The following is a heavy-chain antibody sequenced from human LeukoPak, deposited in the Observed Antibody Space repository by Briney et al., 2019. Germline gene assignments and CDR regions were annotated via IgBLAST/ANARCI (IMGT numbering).Heavy chain of an antibody. Sequence: PGRSLRLSCAASGFTFSSYAMHWVRQAPGKGLEWVAVISYDGSNKYYADSVKGRFTISRDNSKNTLYLQMNSLRAEDTAVYYRAKDGVYGPPFDYWGQGTLVTVSS. J-gene: IGHJ4*02. CDR1: GFTFSSYA. CDR3: AKDGVYGPPFDY. V-gene: IGHV3-30-3*01. CDR2: ISYDGSNK. D-gene: IGHD3-10*01.